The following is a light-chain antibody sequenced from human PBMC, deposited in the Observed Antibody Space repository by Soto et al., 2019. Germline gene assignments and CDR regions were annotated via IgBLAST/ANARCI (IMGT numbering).Light chain of an antibody. Sequence: QSVLTQPSSASASPGQSVTISCTGTKSDTGVYDFVCWYQHHPGKAPRLIIYEVVQRPSGVPDRFSGSKSGNTASLTVSGLQAADEADYFCKSYAGSNTYVFGSGTKVTVL. J-gene: IGLJ1*01. CDR1: KSDTGVYDF. CDR2: EVV. V-gene: IGLV2-8*01. CDR3: KSYAGSNTYV.